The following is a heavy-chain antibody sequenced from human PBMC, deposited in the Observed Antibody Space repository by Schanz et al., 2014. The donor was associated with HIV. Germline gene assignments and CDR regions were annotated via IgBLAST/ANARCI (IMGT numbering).Heavy chain of an antibody. D-gene: IGHD3-22*01. J-gene: IGHJ6*02. CDR3: AKDRNYYDSRYRGKGNYYYYYGMDV. Sequence: VQLLDSGGGLVQPGGSLRLSCVASGFTFNNYAMTWVRQAPGKGLEWVAVISYDGTNKYYADSVKGRFTISRDNSKNTLYLQMKSLRPEDRAVYYCAKDRNYYDSRYRGKGNYYYYYGMDVWGQGTTVTVSS. CDR2: ISYDGTNK. CDR1: GFTFNNYA. V-gene: IGHV3-30*18.